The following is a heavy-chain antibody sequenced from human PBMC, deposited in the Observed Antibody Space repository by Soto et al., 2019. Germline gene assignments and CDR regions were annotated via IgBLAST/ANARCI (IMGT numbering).Heavy chain of an antibody. CDR3: ARDAGHIDPIVVVQAAILSNWFDP. D-gene: IGHD2-2*01. CDR1: GHTFTGYY. J-gene: IGHJ5*02. CDR2: INPNSGGT. Sequence: AASVKVSCKASGHTFTGYYMHWVRQAPGQGLEWMGWINPNSGGTNYAQKFQGRVTMTRDTSISTAYMELSRLRSDDTAVYYCARDAGHIDPIVVVQAAILSNWFDPWGQGTLVTVSS. V-gene: IGHV1-2*02.